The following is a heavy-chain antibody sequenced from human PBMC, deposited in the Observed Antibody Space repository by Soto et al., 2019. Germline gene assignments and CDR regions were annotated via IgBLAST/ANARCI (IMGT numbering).Heavy chain of an antibody. V-gene: IGHV4-31*03. CDR1: GGSISSGGYY. CDR2: IYYSGST. Sequence: QVQLQESGPGLVKPSQTLSLTCTVSGGSISSGGYYWSWIRQHPGKGLEWIGYIYYSGSTYYNPSLKSRVTISVDTSKNQISLKLSSVTAADTAVYYCVYGDYEGYFDYWGQGTLVTVSS. D-gene: IGHD4-17*01. CDR3: VYGDYEGYFDY. J-gene: IGHJ4*02.